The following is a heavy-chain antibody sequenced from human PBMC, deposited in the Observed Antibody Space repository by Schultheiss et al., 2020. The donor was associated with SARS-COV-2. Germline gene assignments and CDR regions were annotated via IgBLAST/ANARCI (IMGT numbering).Heavy chain of an antibody. Sequence: ASVKVSCKASGYTFTGYYMHWVRQAPGQGLEWMGRINPNSGGTNYAQKFQGRVTMTTDTSTSTAYMELRSLRSDDTAVYYCAREGWNYLRGDYWGQGTLVTVSS. CDR2: INPNSGGT. J-gene: IGHJ4*02. V-gene: IGHV1-2*06. CDR1: GYTFTGYY. CDR3: AREGWNYLRGDY. D-gene: IGHD1-7*01.